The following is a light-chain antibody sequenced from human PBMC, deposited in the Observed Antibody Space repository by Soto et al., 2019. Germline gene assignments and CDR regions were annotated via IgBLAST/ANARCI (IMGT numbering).Light chain of an antibody. CDR2: DAS. CDR1: QSISSF. J-gene: IGKJ4*01. Sequence: EIVLTQSPATLSLSPGGSATLSCRASQSISSFLAWYQQKPGQAPRLLIYDASNRATGIPARFSGSGSGTDFTLTISGLEPDDFAVYYCQQRSDLLTFGGGTKVEIK. V-gene: IGKV3-11*01. CDR3: QQRSDLLT.